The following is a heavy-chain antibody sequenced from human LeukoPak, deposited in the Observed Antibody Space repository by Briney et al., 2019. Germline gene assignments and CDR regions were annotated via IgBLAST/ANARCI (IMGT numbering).Heavy chain of an antibody. D-gene: IGHD5-12*01. CDR3: AKASLRRGYSGYDHY. CDR2: ISGSGGST. J-gene: IGHJ4*02. CDR1: GFTFSSYA. Sequence: GGSLRLSCAASGFTFSSYAMSWVRQAPGKGLEWVSAISGSGGSTYYADSVKGRFTISRDNSKNTLYLQTNSLRAEDTAVYYCAKASLRRGYSGYDHYWGQGTLVTVSS. V-gene: IGHV3-23*01.